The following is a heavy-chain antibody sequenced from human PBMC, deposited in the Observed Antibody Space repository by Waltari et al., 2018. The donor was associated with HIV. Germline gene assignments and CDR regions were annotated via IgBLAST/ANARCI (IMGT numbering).Heavy chain of an antibody. CDR3: ARGTTGLRLPRRYFDY. D-gene: IGHD1-1*01. CDR1: VGSFNDSY. CDR2: INHIGED. Sequence: QQHLQQWGAGLVKPSETLSLTCAVYVGSFNDSYWTWIRPSPGKGLEWIGEINHIGEDNYKSSLRGRVTMSVNTAKKQVSLKLFSVTAADTAVYYCARGTTGLRLPRRYFDYWGQGTLVAVSS. V-gene: IGHV4-34*01. J-gene: IGHJ4*02.